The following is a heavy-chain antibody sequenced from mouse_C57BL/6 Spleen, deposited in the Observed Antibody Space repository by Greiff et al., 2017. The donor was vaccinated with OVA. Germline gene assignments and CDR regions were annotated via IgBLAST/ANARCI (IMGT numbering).Heavy chain of an antibody. CDR2: IYPGSGNT. J-gene: IGHJ2*01. CDR3: AREGIYYCDY. Sequence: VQLQQSGAELVRPGASVKLSCKASGYTFTDYYINWVKQRPGQGLEWIARIYPGSGNTYYNEKFKGKATLTAEKSSSTAYMQLSSLTSEDSAVYFCAREGIYYCDYWGQGTTLTVSS. V-gene: IGHV1-76*01. CDR1: GYTFTDYY. D-gene: IGHD1-1*01.